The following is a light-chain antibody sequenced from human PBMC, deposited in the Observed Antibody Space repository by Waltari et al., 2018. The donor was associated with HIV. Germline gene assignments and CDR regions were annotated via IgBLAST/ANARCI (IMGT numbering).Light chain of an antibody. CDR2: DNN. CDR3: GTWDSSLSAGWV. CDR1: SPHIGNNY. V-gene: IGLV1-51*01. J-gene: IGLJ3*02. Sequence: QSVLTQPPSVSAAPGQKVTISCSGSSPHIGNNYVSWYQQPPGTAPKLLIYDNNKRPSGIPDRFSGSKSGTSATLGITGLQTGDEADYYCGTWDSSLSAGWVFGGGTKLTVL.